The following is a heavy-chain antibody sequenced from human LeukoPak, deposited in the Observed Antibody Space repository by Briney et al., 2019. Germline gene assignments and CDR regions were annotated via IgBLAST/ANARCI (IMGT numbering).Heavy chain of an antibody. CDR1: GGSISSSNW. J-gene: IGHJ6*03. Sequence: SGTLSLTCAVSGGSISSSNWWSWVRQPPGKGLEWIGEIYHSGSTNYNPSLKSRVTISVDKSKDQFSLKLSSVTAADTAVYYCASALQQYYYYMDVWGKGTTVTVSS. V-gene: IGHV4-4*02. D-gene: IGHD5-24*01. CDR2: IYHSGST. CDR3: ASALQQYYYYMDV.